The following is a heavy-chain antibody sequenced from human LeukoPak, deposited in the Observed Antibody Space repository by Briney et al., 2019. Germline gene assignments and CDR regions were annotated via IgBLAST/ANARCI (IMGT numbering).Heavy chain of an antibody. CDR1: GFTFSSYA. Sequence: GGSLRLSCATSGFTFSSYAMNWVRQAPGKGLEWVSAISGSGGSTYYADSVKGRFTISRDNSKNTLYLQMNSLRAEDTAVYYCAKRLGGSGWYYFDYWGQGTLVTVSS. CDR2: ISGSGGST. CDR3: AKRLGGSGWYYFDY. V-gene: IGHV3-23*01. J-gene: IGHJ4*02. D-gene: IGHD6-19*01.